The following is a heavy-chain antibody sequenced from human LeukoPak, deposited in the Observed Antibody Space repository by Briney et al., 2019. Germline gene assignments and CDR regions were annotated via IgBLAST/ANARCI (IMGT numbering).Heavy chain of an antibody. CDR1: GGSISSGGYS. Sequence: SETLSLTCAVSGGSISSGGYSWSWIRQPPGKGLEWIGEINHSGSTNYNPSLKSRVTISVDTSKNQFSLKLSSVTAADTAVYYCAGPDYDILTGLNAYWGQGTLVTVSS. J-gene: IGHJ4*02. V-gene: IGHV4-34*01. CDR3: AGPDYDILTGLNAY. D-gene: IGHD3-9*01. CDR2: INHSGST.